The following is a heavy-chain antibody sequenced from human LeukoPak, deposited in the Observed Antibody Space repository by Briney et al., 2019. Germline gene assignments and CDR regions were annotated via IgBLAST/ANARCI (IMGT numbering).Heavy chain of an antibody. V-gene: IGHV3-30*02. D-gene: IGHD3-10*01. CDR3: AKGVGGSANYYYMDV. Sequence: GGSLRLSCAASGFAFSRRGIHWVRQAPGKGLEWVAFIPYDGSNKFYADSVKGRFTISRDNSKNTLYLQMNSLRAEDTALYYCAKGVGGSANYYYMDVWGKGTTVTVSS. CDR2: IPYDGSNK. CDR1: GFAFSRRG. J-gene: IGHJ6*03.